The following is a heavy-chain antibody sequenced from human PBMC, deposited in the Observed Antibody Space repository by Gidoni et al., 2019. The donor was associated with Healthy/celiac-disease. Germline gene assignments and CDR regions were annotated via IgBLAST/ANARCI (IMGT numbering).Heavy chain of an antibody. CDR1: GFTFSSYG. CDR2: ISYDGSNK. Sequence: QVQLVESGGGVVQPGRSLRLSCAASGFTFSSYGMHWVRQAPGKGLEWVAVISYDGSNKYYADSVKGRFTISRDNSKNTLYLQMNSLRAEDTAVYYCAKLAVAGPQVFDYWGQGTLVTVSS. V-gene: IGHV3-30*18. CDR3: AKLAVAGPQVFDY. D-gene: IGHD6-19*01. J-gene: IGHJ4*02.